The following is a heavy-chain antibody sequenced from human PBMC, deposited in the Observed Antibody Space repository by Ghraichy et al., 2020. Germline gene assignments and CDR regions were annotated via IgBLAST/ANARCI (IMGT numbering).Heavy chain of an antibody. V-gene: IGHV1-69*13. Sequence: SVKVSCKASRGTFSSYAISWVRQAPEQGLEWMGGIIPIFGTANYAQKFQGRVTITADESTSTAYMELSSLRSEDTAVYYCARDWGKIVVVPAVNLYYYYGMDVWGQGTTVTVSS. D-gene: IGHD2-2*01. CDR2: IIPIFGTA. CDR1: RGTFSSYA. CDR3: ARDWGKIVVVPAVNLYYYYGMDV. J-gene: IGHJ6*02.